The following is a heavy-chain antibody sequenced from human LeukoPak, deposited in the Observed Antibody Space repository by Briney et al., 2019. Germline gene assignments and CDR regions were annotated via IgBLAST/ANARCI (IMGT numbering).Heavy chain of an antibody. CDR1: GFTFSRYA. CDR2: ISGSGGST. V-gene: IGHV3-23*01. CDR3: AKDTCSSTSSYFIYYYYMDV. J-gene: IGHJ6*03. D-gene: IGHD2-2*01. Sequence: GGSLRLSCAASGFTFSRYAMSWVRQAPGKGLEWVSAISGSGGSTYYADSVKGRFTISRDNSKNTLCLQMNSLRAEDTAVYYCAKDTCSSTSSYFIYYYYMDVWGKGTTVTVSS.